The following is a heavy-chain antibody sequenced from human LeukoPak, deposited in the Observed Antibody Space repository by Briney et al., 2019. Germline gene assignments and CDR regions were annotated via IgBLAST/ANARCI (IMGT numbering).Heavy chain of an antibody. CDR1: GYTFTSYA. J-gene: IGHJ3*02. Sequence: ASVKVSCKASGYTFTSYAMHWVRQAPGQRLEWMGWINAGNGNTKYSQKFQGRVTITRDTSASTAYMELSSLRSDDTAVYYCARGPPQWELRDDAFDIRGQGTMVTVSS. D-gene: IGHD1-26*01. CDR2: INAGNGNT. CDR3: ARGPPQWELRDDAFDI. V-gene: IGHV1-3*01.